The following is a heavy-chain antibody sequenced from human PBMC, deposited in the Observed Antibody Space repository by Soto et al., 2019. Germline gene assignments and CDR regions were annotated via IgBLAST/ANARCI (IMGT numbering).Heavy chain of an antibody. Sequence: PGRYLRLCCAAYGFTFSSYGMHWVLQAPGKGLEWVAVIWYDGSNKYYSDSVKGRFTISRDNSNNALFLQMNSLRIEDTALYYCARGDRGGSGSLASYYYSCLDVPGQATTVTLS. CDR1: GFTFSSYG. J-gene: IGHJ6*02. D-gene: IGHD3-10*01. CDR3: ARGDRGGSGSLASYYYSCLDV. CDR2: IWYDGSNK. V-gene: IGHV3-33*01.